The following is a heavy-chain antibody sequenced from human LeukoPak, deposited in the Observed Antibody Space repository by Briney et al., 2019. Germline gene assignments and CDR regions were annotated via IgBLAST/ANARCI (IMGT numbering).Heavy chain of an antibody. Sequence: ASVKVSCKASGYTFTSYGISWVRQAPGQGLEWMGWISAYNGNTSYAQKLQGRVTMTTDTSTSTAYMELRSLRSDDTAVYYCARDLVCSVWGSYRRLGYWGQGTLVTVSS. CDR1: GYTFTSYG. CDR3: ARDLVCSVWGSYRRLGY. CDR2: ISAYNGNT. D-gene: IGHD3-16*02. V-gene: IGHV1-18*01. J-gene: IGHJ4*02.